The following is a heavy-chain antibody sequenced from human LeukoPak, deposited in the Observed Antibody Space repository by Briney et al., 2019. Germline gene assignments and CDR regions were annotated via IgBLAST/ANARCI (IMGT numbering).Heavy chain of an antibody. J-gene: IGHJ4*02. D-gene: IGHD3-16*02. V-gene: IGHV3-48*01. CDR3: ERAGRGIIVNFDY. CDR1: EFTFRTYN. CDR2: ITRTSDTI. Sequence: PGGSLRLSCAASEFTFRTYNMNWVRLAPGKGVEWVSYITRTSDTIYYGDSVKGRFTVSRDNARNSLYLQMDSLRAEDTAVYYCERAGRGIIVNFDYWGQGTLVTVSS.